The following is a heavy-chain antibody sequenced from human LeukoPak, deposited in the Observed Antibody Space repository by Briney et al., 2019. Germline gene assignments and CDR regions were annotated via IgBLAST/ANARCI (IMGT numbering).Heavy chain of an antibody. Sequence: GASVTVSCKVSGYTLTELSMHWVRQAPGKGLEWMGGFDPEDGETIYTQKFQGRVTMTEDTSTDTAYMELSSLRSEDTAVYYCATDMMGSGWQYFDYWGQGTLVTVSS. V-gene: IGHV1-24*01. CDR1: GYTLTELS. J-gene: IGHJ4*02. CDR2: FDPEDGET. CDR3: ATDMMGSGWQYFDY. D-gene: IGHD6-19*01.